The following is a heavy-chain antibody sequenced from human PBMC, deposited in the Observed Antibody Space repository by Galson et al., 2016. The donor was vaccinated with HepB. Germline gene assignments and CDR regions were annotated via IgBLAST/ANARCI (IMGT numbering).Heavy chain of an antibody. J-gene: IGHJ5*02. V-gene: IGHV4-34*01. CDR3: ARGVAAIVPPAMRWFDP. CDR1: GGSLSGFY. D-gene: IGHD2-2*01. CDR2: INYSGDT. Sequence: SETLSLTCGVNGGSLSGFYWNWIRQSPGKGLEWIAEINYSGDTNYNPSLKSRVTISVDTSKNQFSLKLNSVTAADTSVYYCARGVAAIVPPAMRWFDPWGQGTLVTVSS.